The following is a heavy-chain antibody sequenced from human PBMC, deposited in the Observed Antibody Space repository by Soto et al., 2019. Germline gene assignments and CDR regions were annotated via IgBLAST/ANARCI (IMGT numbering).Heavy chain of an antibody. CDR2: FDPEDGET. CDR3: ATGGSRDAFDI. Sequence: ASVKVSCKVSGYTLIAISMHWVRQAPGKGLEWMGSFDPEDGETIYAQKFQGRVTMTEDTSTDTAYMELSSLRSEDTAMYYCATGGSRDAFDIWGQGTMVTVSS. D-gene: IGHD1-26*01. CDR1: GYTLIAIS. V-gene: IGHV1-24*01. J-gene: IGHJ3*02.